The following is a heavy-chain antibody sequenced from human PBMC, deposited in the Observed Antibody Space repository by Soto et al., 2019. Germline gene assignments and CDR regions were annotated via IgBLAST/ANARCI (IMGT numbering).Heavy chain of an antibody. D-gene: IGHD3-22*01. Sequence: GGSLRLSCAASGLTFSIYSISWVRQAPWKGLEWVSTIGGSGVGTSYADFVRGRFTISRDNSRNTLYLQMNSLRAEDTAVYYCAKHAPGSGWLSDCWRRWTLVT. CDR2: IGGSGVGT. J-gene: IGHJ4*02. V-gene: IGHV3-23*01. CDR3: AKHAPGSGWLSDC. CDR1: GLTFSIYS.